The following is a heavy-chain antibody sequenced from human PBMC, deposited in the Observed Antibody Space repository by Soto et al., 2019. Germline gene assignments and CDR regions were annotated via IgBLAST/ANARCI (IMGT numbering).Heavy chain of an antibody. CDR2: INHSGST. Sequence: QEQLQQWGAGLLKPSETLSLTCAVYGGSFSGYYWSWIRQPPGKGLEWIGEINHSGSTNYNPSLKSRVTISVDTTKTQFALKLSSVAAADRAVYYCARGKPVRGRMVRGVIIPFDYWGQGTLVTVSS. CDR3: ARGKPVRGRMVRGVIIPFDY. J-gene: IGHJ4*02. V-gene: IGHV4-34*01. D-gene: IGHD3-10*01. CDR1: GGSFSGYY.